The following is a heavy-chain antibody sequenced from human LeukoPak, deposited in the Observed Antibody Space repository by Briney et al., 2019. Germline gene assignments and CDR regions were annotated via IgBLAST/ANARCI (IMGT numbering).Heavy chain of an antibody. CDR3: ASSTGRSNYYGSGSFYKWDY. CDR2: LYYSGST. D-gene: IGHD3-10*01. Sequence: KPSETLSLTCTVSGDSISSSSYYWGWIRQPPEKGLEWIGNLYYSGSTYYNPSLKSRVTFFVDTSKNQFSLKLSSVTAADTAVYYCASSTGRSNYYGSGSFYKWDYWGQGTLVTVSS. CDR1: GDSISSSSYY. V-gene: IGHV4-39*01. J-gene: IGHJ4*02.